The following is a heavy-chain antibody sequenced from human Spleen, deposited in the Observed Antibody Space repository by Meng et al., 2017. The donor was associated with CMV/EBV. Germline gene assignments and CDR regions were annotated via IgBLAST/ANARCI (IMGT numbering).Heavy chain of an antibody. D-gene: IGHD2-15*01. CDR3: AVLYCSGGSCYSGFDY. CDR1: GYTFTGYY. V-gene: IGHV1-2*02. J-gene: IGHJ4*02. CDR2: INPNSGGT. Sequence: GYTFTGYYMNWVRQAPGQGLEWMGWINPNSGGTNYAQKFQGRVTMTRDTSISTAYMELSRLRSDDTAVYYCAVLYCSGGSCYSGFDYWGQGTLVTVSS.